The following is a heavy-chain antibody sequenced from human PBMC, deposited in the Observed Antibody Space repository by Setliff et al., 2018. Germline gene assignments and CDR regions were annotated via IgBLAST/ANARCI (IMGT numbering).Heavy chain of an antibody. D-gene: IGHD6-13*01. V-gene: IGHV1-18*01. CDR2: INNYNFNT. J-gene: IGHJ4*02. CDR3: ARAGVAAADRKGLLEY. Sequence: ASVKVSCKASGYTFTNYGITWVRQAPGQGLEWMGWINNYNFNTNYAQKLQGRVTMTTDTSTSTVYMDLTGLTSEDTAVYYCARAGVAAADRKGLLEYWGQGTLVTVSS. CDR1: GYTFTNYG.